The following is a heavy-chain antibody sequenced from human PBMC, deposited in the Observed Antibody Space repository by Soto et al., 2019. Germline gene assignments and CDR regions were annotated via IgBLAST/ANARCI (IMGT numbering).Heavy chain of an antibody. D-gene: IGHD2-15*01. CDR3: VRAKFGAHFDF. J-gene: IGHJ4*02. Sequence: QVQLVESGGGVVQPGRSLRLSCAASGFTFTNYAMHWVRQAPGKEPEWVAIIWSDGSNKYYADSVKGRFTISRDNSKNTLYLQMNSMSAEDTDVYYYVRAKFGAHFDFWGQGTLVTVSS. V-gene: IGHV3-33*01. CDR1: GFTFTNYA. CDR2: IWSDGSNK.